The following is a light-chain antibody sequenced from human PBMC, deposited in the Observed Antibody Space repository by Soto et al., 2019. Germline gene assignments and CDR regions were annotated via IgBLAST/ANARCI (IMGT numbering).Light chain of an antibody. Sequence: DIQMTQSPSSLSASLGDRVTISCRASQGISTYLAWYQQKPGKAPTLLISDVSRLESGVPSRFSGSGSGTEFTLIISSLQPDDFATYYCHQYNYLHTFGQGTKLEIK. CDR1: QGISTY. CDR2: DVS. J-gene: IGKJ2*01. V-gene: IGKV1-5*01. CDR3: HQYNYLHT.